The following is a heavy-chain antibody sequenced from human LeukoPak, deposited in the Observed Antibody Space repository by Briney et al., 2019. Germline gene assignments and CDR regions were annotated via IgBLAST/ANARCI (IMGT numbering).Heavy chain of an antibody. CDR3: ARDRRLRQQLVEYYYGMDV. D-gene: IGHD6-13*01. CDR1: GGSISSSSYY. Sequence: SETLSLTCTVSGGSISSSSYYWGWIRQPPGKGLEWIGSIYYSGSTYYNPSLKSRVTISVDTSKNQFSLKLSSVTAADTAVYYCARDRRLRQQLVEYYYGMDVWGQGTTVTVSS. J-gene: IGHJ6*02. V-gene: IGHV4-39*07. CDR2: IYYSGST.